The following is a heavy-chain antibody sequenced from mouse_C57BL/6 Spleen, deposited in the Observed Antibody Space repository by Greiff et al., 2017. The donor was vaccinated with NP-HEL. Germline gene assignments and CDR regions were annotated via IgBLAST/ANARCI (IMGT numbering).Heavy chain of an antibody. CDR2: IDPETGGT. Sequence: VQLQQSGAELVRPGASVTLSCKASGYTFTDYEMHWVKQTPVHGLEWIGAIDPETGGTAYNQKFKGKAILTADKSSSTAYMELRSLTSEDSAVYYCTIKSYYDYDGYYFDYWGQGTTLTVSS. J-gene: IGHJ2*01. D-gene: IGHD2-4*01. V-gene: IGHV1-15*01. CDR3: TIKSYYDYDGYYFDY. CDR1: GYTFTDYE.